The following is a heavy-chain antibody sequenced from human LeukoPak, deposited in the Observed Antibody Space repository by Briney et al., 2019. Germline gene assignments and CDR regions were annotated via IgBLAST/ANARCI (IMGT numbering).Heavy chain of an antibody. J-gene: IGHJ6*03. D-gene: IGHD1-1*01. CDR3: ATTRAPSNGRVLYYMDV. CDR2: IISSSSHM. CDR1: GFTFSSYS. V-gene: IGHV3-21*01. Sequence: GESLRLSCAASGFTFSSYSMNWVRQAPGKGLEWVSSIISSSSHMYYAGSVKGRFTISRDNAKNSLYLQMNSLRAEDTAVYYCATTRAPSNGRVLYYMDVWGKGTTVTVSS.